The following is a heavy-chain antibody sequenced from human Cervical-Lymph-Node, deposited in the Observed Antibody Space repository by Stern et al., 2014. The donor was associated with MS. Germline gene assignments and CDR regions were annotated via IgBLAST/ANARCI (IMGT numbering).Heavy chain of an antibody. D-gene: IGHD2-8*01. V-gene: IGHV3-11*06. J-gene: IGHJ4*02. CDR3: ARAYCTNGVCYMGFDY. Sequence: VQLEESGGGLVKPGGSLRLSCAASGFTFSDYYMSWIRQAPGKGLEGVSYISSSSSYTNYADSVKGRFTISRDNAKNSLYLQMNSLRAEDTAVYYCARAYCTNGVCYMGFDYWGQGTLVTVSS. CDR1: GFTFSDYY. CDR2: ISSSSSYT.